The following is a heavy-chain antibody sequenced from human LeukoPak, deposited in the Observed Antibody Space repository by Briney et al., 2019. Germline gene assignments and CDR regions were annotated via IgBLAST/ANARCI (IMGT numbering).Heavy chain of an antibody. D-gene: IGHD6-13*01. Sequence: ASVKVSCKASGYTFTSYYMHWVRQAPGQGLEWMGWINPNSGGTNYAQKFQGRVTMTRDTSISTAYMELSRLRSDDTAVYYCARGRTAGYSNSNYWGQGTLVTVSS. CDR2: INPNSGGT. V-gene: IGHV1-2*02. J-gene: IGHJ4*02. CDR3: ARGRTAGYSNSNY. CDR1: GYTFTSYY.